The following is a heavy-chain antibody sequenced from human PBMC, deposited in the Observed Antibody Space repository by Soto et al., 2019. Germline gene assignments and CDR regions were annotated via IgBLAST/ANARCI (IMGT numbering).Heavy chain of an antibody. D-gene: IGHD3-10*01. CDR3: ARDGGFGELKY. V-gene: IGHV1-69*18. J-gene: IGHJ4*02. CDR2: IVPGFGTT. CDR1: GDTFSGYP. Sequence: QVQLVQSGAEVKKPGSAVKFSCNASGDTFSGYPINWVRHAPGEGLEWMGRIVPGFGTTNDAQRFEGRVTFTADEATNTAYMELKGLLAEDTAVYYCARDGGFGELKYWGPGTLVTVSS.